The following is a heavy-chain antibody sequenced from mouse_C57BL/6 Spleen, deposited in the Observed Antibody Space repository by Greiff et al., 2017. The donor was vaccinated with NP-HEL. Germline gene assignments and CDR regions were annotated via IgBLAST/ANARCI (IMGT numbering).Heavy chain of an antibody. D-gene: IGHD2-4*01. CDR1: GYTFTDYE. CDR3: TRSYYDYGVFAY. J-gene: IGHJ3*01. Sequence: VKLQESGAELVRPGASVTLSCKASGYTFTDYEMHWVKQTPVHGLEWIGAIDPETGGTAYNQKFKGKAILTADKSSSTAYMELRSLTSEDSAVYYCTRSYYDYGVFAYWGQGTLVTVSA. V-gene: IGHV1-15*01. CDR2: IDPETGGT.